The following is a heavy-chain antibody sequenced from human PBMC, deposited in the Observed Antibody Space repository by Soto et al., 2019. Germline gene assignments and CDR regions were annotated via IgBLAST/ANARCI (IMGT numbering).Heavy chain of an antibody. Sequence: QVQLVESGGGVVQPGRSLRLSCAASGFTFSSYGMHWVRQAPGKGLEWVAIISYDGSNQYYADSVKGRFTISRDNSKNTVVLQMNRLRPEATAVYYCAKALGELSPESYDHWGQGIRVTVSS. D-gene: IGHD3-16*02. CDR1: GFTFSSYG. V-gene: IGHV3-30*18. J-gene: IGHJ4*02. CDR3: AKALGELSPESYDH. CDR2: ISYDGSNQ.